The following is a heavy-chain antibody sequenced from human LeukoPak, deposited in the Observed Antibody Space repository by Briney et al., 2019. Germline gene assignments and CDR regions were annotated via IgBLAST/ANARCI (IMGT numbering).Heavy chain of an antibody. CDR1: GFTFSGSA. D-gene: IGHD6-13*01. CDR3: ARGRNGQLGY. CDR2: IRSKANSYAT. Sequence: GGSLRLSCAASGFTFSGSAMHWVRQASGKGLEWVGRIRSKANSYATAYAASVKGRFTISRDDSKNTAYLQMNNLKTEDTAVYYCARGRNGQLGYWGQGTLVTVSS. V-gene: IGHV3-73*01. J-gene: IGHJ4*02.